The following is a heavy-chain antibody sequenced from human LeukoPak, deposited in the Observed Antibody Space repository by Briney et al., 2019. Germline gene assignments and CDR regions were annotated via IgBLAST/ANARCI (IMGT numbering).Heavy chain of an antibody. CDR3: ARENDFWSGYYINYYRGLDV. D-gene: IGHD3-3*01. Sequence: TGGSLRLSCAASGFTFSSYSMNWVRQAPGKGLEWIGRIGSKTNNYATVYAASVKGRFSISRDDSKNTTFLQMNSLKIEDTAVYFCARENDFWSGYYINYYRGLDVWGQGTTVSVSS. V-gene: IGHV3-73*01. CDR2: IGSKTNNYAT. CDR1: GFTFSSYS. J-gene: IGHJ6*02.